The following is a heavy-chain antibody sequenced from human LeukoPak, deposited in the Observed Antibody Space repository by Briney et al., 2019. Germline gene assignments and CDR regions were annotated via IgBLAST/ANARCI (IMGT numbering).Heavy chain of an antibody. CDR3: ARSQSKGLTYDY. V-gene: IGHV1-18*01. Sequence: ASVKVSCKASGYTFTSYGISWVRQAPGQGLEWMGWISAYNGNTNYAQKLQGRVTMTTDTSTSTAYMELRSLRSDGTAVYYCARSQSKGLTYDYWGQGTLVTVSS. CDR1: GYTFTSYG. CDR2: ISAYNGNT. J-gene: IGHJ4*02. D-gene: IGHD3/OR15-3a*01.